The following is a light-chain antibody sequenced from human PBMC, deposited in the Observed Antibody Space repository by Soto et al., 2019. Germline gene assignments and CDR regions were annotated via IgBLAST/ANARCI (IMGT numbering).Light chain of an antibody. Sequence: DIVMTQSPDSLAVSLGERATINCKSSQSVLYSSNNKNYLAWYQQKPGQPPKLLIYWASTRESGVPARFSGSGSGTAFTLTISSLLAADVEVYYCQQDYSTPFTFGPGTKVDIK. V-gene: IGKV4-1*01. CDR3: QQDYSTPFT. J-gene: IGKJ3*01. CDR2: WAS. CDR1: QSVLYSSNNKNY.